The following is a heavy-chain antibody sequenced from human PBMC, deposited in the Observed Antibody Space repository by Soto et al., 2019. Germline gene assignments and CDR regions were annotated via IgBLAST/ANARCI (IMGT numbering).Heavy chain of an antibody. CDR1: GFTFSSYW. V-gene: IGHV3-74*01. CDR3: ARVGTGRYDFDD. CDR2: VNSDETTK. J-gene: IGHJ4*02. Sequence: EVQLVESGGGLVQPGGSLRISCGASGFTFSSYWMHWVRQAPGEGLVWVPRVNSDETTKSYAESVKGRFTISRDNARNTLYLQMNSLRAEDTAVYYCARVGTGRYDFDDWGQGTLVTVSS. D-gene: IGHD1-26*01.